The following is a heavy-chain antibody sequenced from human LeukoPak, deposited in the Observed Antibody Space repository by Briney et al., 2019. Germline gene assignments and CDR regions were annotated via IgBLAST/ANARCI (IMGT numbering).Heavy chain of an antibody. CDR3: ARGGNYYDSSGYYYFDY. V-gene: IGHV4-59*01. Sequence: PSETLSLTCTVSGGSISSYYWSWIRQPPGKRLEWWVDIYYSGSTNYNPSLKSRVTISVDTSKNQFSLKLSSVTAADTAVYYCARGGNYYDSSGYYYFDYWGQGTLVTVSS. CDR1: GGSISSYY. D-gene: IGHD3-22*01. J-gene: IGHJ4*02. CDR2: IYYSGST.